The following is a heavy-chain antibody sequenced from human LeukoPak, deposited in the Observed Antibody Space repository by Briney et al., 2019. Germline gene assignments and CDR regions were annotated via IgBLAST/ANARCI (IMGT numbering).Heavy chain of an antibody. D-gene: IGHD5-18*01. CDR2: IYYSGST. Sequence: SETLSLTCTVSGGSISSYYWSWIRQPPGEGLEWIGYIYYSGSTNYNPSLKSRVTISVDTSKNQFSLKLSSVTAADTAVYYCARGYSYGYSLYWGQGTLVTVSS. J-gene: IGHJ4*02. V-gene: IGHV4-59*08. CDR3: ARGYSYGYSLY. CDR1: GGSISSYY.